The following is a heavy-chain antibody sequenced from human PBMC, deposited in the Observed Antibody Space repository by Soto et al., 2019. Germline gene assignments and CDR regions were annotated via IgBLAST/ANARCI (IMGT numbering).Heavy chain of an antibody. D-gene: IGHD4-17*01. CDR3: ARGLIDYGDFYYYYYYGMDV. Sequence: QVQLVQSGAEVKKPGASVKVSCKASGYTFTSYDINWVRQATGQGLEWMGWMNPNSGNTGYAQKFQGRVTMTRNTSISTAYMELGSLRSEDTAVYYCARGLIDYGDFYYYYYYGMDVWGQGTTVTVSS. CDR2: MNPNSGNT. J-gene: IGHJ6*02. V-gene: IGHV1-8*01. CDR1: GYTFTSYD.